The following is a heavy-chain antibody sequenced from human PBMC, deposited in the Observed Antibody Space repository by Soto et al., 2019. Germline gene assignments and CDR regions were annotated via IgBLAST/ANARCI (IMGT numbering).Heavy chain of an antibody. CDR3: ASDKEAVAGTGFDS. CDR2: ISSTSSYI. CDR1: GFTFTNYI. V-gene: IGHV3-21*01. D-gene: IGHD6-19*01. J-gene: IGHJ4*02. Sequence: PGGSLRLSCAASGFTFTNYIMNWVRQAPGKGLEWVSSISSTSSYIYYADSVKGRFTISRDNAKNSLYLHMNSLRAEDTAVYYCASDKEAVAGTGFDSWGQGTLVTVSS.